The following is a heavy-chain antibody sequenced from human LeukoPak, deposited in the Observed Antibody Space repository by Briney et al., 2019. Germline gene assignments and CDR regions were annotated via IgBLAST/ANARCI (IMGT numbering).Heavy chain of an antibody. CDR1: GFTFSSYS. CDR2: ISGSGGST. Sequence: PGGSLRLSCAASGFTFSSYSMNWVRQAPGKGLEWVSAISGSGGSTYYADSVKGRFTISRDNSKNTLYLQMNSLRAEDTAVYYCAKDQRSGVGYWGQGTLVTVSS. CDR3: AKDQRSGVGY. J-gene: IGHJ4*02. V-gene: IGHV3-23*01. D-gene: IGHD6-19*01.